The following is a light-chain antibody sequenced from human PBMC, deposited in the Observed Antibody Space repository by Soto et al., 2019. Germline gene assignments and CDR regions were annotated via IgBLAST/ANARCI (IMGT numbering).Light chain of an antibody. CDR3: QQYGTLIT. V-gene: IGKV3-20*01. J-gene: IGKJ5*01. Sequence: EIVLTQSPGTLSLSPGERATLSCRASQGVANSYLAWYQQKPGQAPRLLLHGASSRATGIPARFSGSGSGTDFTRTISKLESEDFAVHDWQQYGTLITFGQGTRLEIK. CDR2: GAS. CDR1: QGVANSY.